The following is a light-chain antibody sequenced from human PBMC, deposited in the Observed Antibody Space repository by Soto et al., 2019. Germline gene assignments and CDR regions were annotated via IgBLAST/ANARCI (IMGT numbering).Light chain of an antibody. V-gene: IGLV2-14*01. CDR3: SSYRSDTTYV. CDR1: SSDVGGYNY. CDR2: EVS. Sequence: QSALTQPASVSGSPGQSITISCTGTSSDVGGYNYVSWYQHHPGKAPKLMIHEVSDRPSGISNRFSGSKSGNTASLTISGLQDEDEADYYCSSYRSDTTYVFGTGTKVTVL. J-gene: IGLJ1*01.